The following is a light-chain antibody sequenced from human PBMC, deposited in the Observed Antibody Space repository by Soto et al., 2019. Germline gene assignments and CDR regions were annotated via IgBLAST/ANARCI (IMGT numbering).Light chain of an antibody. J-gene: IGKJ1*01. Sequence: DIPMTQSPSSLSASVGDRVTITCRASQGISNYLAWYQQRPGKVPKLLIYAASTLQSGVPSRFSGSGSGTDFTLTISSLQPEDVATYYCQEYNSALRTFGQGTKVEIK. CDR2: AAS. CDR1: QGISNY. V-gene: IGKV1-27*01. CDR3: QEYNSALRT.